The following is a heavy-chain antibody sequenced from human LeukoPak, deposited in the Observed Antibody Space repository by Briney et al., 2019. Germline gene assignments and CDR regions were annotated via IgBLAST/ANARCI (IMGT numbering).Heavy chain of an antibody. D-gene: IGHD1-26*01. CDR1: GFTFSSYE. J-gene: IGHJ5*02. CDR3: AKGAKRVVGATTHWIDP. Sequence: SGGSLRLSCAASGFTFSSYEMNWVRQAPGKGLEWVSYISSSGSTIYYADSVKGRFTISRDNSKNTLYLQMNSLRAEDTAVYYCAKGAKRVVGATTHWIDPWGQGTLVTVSS. V-gene: IGHV3-48*03. CDR2: ISSSGSTI.